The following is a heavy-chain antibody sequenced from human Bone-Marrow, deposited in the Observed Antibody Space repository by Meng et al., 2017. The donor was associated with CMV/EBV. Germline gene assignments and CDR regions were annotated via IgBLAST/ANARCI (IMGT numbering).Heavy chain of an antibody. CDR2: INPNSGGT. CDR1: GGTFSSYA. Sequence: ASVKVSCKASGGTFSSYAISWVRQAPGQGLEWMGGINPNSGGTNYAQKFQGRVTMTRDTSISTAYMELSRRRSDDTAVYYCARGPLPVNEYPKIVTDYDYGMDVWGQWRTVHVYS. J-gene: IGHJ6*02. D-gene: IGHD1-20*01. CDR3: ARGPLPVNEYPKIVTDYDYGMDV. V-gene: IGHV1-2*02.